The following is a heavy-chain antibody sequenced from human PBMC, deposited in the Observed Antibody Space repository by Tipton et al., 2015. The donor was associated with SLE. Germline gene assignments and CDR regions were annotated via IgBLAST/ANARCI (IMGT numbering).Heavy chain of an antibody. V-gene: IGHV4-39*07. Sequence: TLSLTCSVSGDSLSSNNYYWGWIRQSPAQGLEWIGTIHYAGGTYYNPSLRSRLTISVDTSKNQFSLKLSSVTAADTAVYYCAREGCSSTSCYGYYYMDVWGKGTTVTVSS. D-gene: IGHD2-2*01. CDR2: IHYAGGT. J-gene: IGHJ6*03. CDR3: AREGCSSTSCYGYYYMDV. CDR1: GDSLSSNNYY.